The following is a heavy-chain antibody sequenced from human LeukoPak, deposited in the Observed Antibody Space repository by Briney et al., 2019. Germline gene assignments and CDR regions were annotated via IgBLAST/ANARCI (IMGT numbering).Heavy chain of an antibody. V-gene: IGHV4-34*01. CDR3: ARKRGLYN. J-gene: IGHJ4*02. D-gene: IGHD2-2*02. CDR2: INHSGST. CDR1: GGSFSGYY. Sequence: SETLSLTCAVYGGSFSGYYWSWIRQPPGKGLEWIGEINHSGSTNYNPSLKSRVTISVDTSKNQFSLKLSSVTAADTAVYYCARKRGLYNWGQGTLVTVSS.